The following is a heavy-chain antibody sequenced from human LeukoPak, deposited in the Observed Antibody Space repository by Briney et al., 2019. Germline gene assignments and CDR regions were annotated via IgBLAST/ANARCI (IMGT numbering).Heavy chain of an antibody. CDR3: ARITSPYYDFWSGYYGWFDP. D-gene: IGHD3-3*01. V-gene: IGHV1-18*01. CDR2: ISAYNGNT. Sequence: ASVKVSCKASGCTFTSYGISWVRQAPGQGLEWMGWISAYNGNTNYAQKLQGRVTMTTDTSTSTAYMELRSLRSDDTAVYYCARITSPYYDFWSGYYGWFDPWGQGTLVTVSS. J-gene: IGHJ5*02. CDR1: GCTFTSYG.